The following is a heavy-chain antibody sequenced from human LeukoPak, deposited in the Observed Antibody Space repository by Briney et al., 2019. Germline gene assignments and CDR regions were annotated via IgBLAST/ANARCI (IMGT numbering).Heavy chain of an antibody. CDR3: ARGYDFWSGYYRQNWFDP. D-gene: IGHD3-3*01. Sequence: SGGSLRLSCEDSGFTFRSYEMNWIRQPPGKGLEWIGEINHSGSTNYNPSLKSRVTISVDTSKNQFSLKLSSVTAADTAVYYCARGYDFWSGYYRQNWFDPWGQGTLVTVSS. V-gene: IGHV4-34*01. CDR1: GFTFRSYE. J-gene: IGHJ5*02. CDR2: INHSGST.